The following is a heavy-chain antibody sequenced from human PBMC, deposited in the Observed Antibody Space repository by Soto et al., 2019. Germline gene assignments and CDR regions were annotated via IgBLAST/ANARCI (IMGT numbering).Heavy chain of an antibody. CDR2: IYYIGTT. D-gene: IGHD6-13*01. J-gene: IGHJ4*02. CDR3: ARSRSGSWYYFDH. V-gene: IGHV4-39*02. Sequence: QLQLQELGPGLVKPSETLSLTCTVSGGSISSSLYYWGWIRQPPGKGLEWIGSIYYIGTTYYNPSLKIRVTISVDTSKNHFSLRLSSATAADTAVYYCARSRSGSWYYFDHWGQGTLVNVSS. CDR1: GGSISSSLYY.